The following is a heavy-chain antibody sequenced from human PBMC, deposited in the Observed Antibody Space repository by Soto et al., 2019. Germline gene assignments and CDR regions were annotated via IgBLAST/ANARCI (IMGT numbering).Heavy chain of an antibody. D-gene: IGHD6-13*01. CDR2: INAGNGNT. Sequence: ASVKVSCKASGYTFTSYAMHWVRQAPGQRLEWMGWINAGNGNTKYSQKFQGRVTITRDTSASTAYMELSSLRSEDTAVYYCASSSWYHDAFDIWGQGTMVTVSS. CDR1: GYTFTSYA. CDR3: ASSSWYHDAFDI. V-gene: IGHV1-3*01. J-gene: IGHJ3*02.